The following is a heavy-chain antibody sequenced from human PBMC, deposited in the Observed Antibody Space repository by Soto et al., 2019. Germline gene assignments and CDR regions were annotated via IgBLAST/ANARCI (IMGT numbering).Heavy chain of an antibody. J-gene: IGHJ3*02. D-gene: IGHD2-2*01. V-gene: IGHV1-69*02. CDR1: GGTFNTYT. CDR3: SIGSWSAETFDI. Sequence: QVHLVQSGAEVKTPVSSVKVSCKAAGGTFNTYTLMWVRQAPGHGLEWMGRIIPMLTVTNSAQKFQGRVTLTADKSTGTAFMELTSLRSDDTAIYYCSIGSWSAETFDIWGQGTMVTFSS. CDR2: IIPMLTVT.